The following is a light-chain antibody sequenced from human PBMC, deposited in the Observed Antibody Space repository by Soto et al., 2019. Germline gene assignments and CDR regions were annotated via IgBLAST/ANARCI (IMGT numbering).Light chain of an antibody. J-gene: IGKJ1*01. CDR1: QRVLYSSNNKNY. Sequence: DIVMTQSPDSLAVSLGERATINCKSSQRVLYSSNNKNYLAWYQQKPGQPPKLIIYWASTRESGVPDRFSGSGYGTDFTLTISSLQAEDVAVYYCQQYYSTPPTFGQGPKVEIK. CDR3: QQYYSTPPT. CDR2: WAS. V-gene: IGKV4-1*01.